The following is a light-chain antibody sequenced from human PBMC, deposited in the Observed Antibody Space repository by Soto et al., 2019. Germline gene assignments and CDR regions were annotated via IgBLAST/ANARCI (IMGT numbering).Light chain of an antibody. CDR2: GAS. J-gene: IGKJ1*01. CDR3: QQYNKWPLT. V-gene: IGKV3-15*01. CDR1: LSVSNN. Sequence: EIVMTQSPGTLSLSPGERATLSCRASLSVSNNYLAWYQQKPGQAPRLLIYGASTRATGIPVRFSGSASGTEFTLTISSLQSEDFTVYYCQQYNKWPLTFGQGTKVDIK.